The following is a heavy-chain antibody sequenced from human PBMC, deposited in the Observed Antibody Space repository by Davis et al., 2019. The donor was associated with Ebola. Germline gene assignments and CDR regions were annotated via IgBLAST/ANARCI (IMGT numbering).Heavy chain of an antibody. V-gene: IGHV3-21*01. D-gene: IGHD2-21*02. CDR1: GFTFSSYS. Sequence: PGGSLRLSCAASGFTFSSYSMNWVRQAPGKGLELVSFISSSSNYIYYADSVKGRFTVSRDNAKNSLYLQMNSLRAEDTAVYYCVRDPALVVTGGGWFFGLWGRGTLVTVSS. J-gene: IGHJ2*01. CDR3: VRDPALVVTGGGWFFGL. CDR2: ISSSSNYI.